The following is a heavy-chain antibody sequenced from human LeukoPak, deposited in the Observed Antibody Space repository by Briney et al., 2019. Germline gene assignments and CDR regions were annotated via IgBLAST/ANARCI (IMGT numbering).Heavy chain of an antibody. V-gene: IGHV3-49*04. Sequence: GGSLRLSCAASGFTFNNYAMSWVRQAPGKGLEWVSFIQSKTYGEGTMYAASVRGRFTISRDDSRSTAYLQMNSLKTEDTAVYYCTASDHLYCSSSSCHFDYWGQGTLVTVAS. CDR2: IQSKTYGEGT. D-gene: IGHD2-2*01. CDR1: GFTFNNYA. J-gene: IGHJ4*02. CDR3: TASDHLYCSSSSCHFDY.